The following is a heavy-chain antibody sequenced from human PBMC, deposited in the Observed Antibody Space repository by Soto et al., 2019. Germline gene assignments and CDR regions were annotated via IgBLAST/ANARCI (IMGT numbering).Heavy chain of an antibody. Sequence: SVKVSCKASGGTFSSYSISWVRQAPGQGLEWMGGIIPIFGTANYAQKFQGRVTITADKSTSTAYMELSSLRSEDTAVYYCARYLCSTSCYQFYYYYGMDVWGQGTTVTVSS. V-gene: IGHV1-69*06. D-gene: IGHD2-2*01. CDR2: IIPIFGTA. J-gene: IGHJ6*02. CDR1: GGTFSSYS. CDR3: ARYLCSTSCYQFYYYYGMDV.